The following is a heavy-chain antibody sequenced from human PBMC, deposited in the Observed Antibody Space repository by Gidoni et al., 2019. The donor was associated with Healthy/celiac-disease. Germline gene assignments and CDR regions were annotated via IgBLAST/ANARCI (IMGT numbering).Heavy chain of an antibody. J-gene: IGHJ4*02. CDR3: ARDHTGATYYYGVDY. Sequence: QVQLVQSGAEVKKPASSVKVSCTASGGPFSSYTISWVRQAPGQGLEWMGRIIPILGIANYAQKFQGRVTITADKSTSTAYMELSSLRSEDTDVYYCARDHTGATYYYGVDYWGQGTLVTVSS. CDR1: GGPFSSYT. D-gene: IGHD3-10*01. V-gene: IGHV1-69*08. CDR2: IIPILGIA.